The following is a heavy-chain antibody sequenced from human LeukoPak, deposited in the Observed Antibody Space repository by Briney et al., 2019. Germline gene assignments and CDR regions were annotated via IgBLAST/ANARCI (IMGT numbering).Heavy chain of an antibody. V-gene: IGHV3-23*01. Sequence: AGSLRLSCAATGFTFSRYAMSWVRQAPGKGLEWVALISGSGGSTKYADSVKGRFTISRDNAKNSLYLQMNSLRAEDTAVYYCARGLPAAGYWYFDLWGRGTLVTVSS. J-gene: IGHJ2*01. CDR2: ISGSGGST. CDR1: GFTFSRYA. D-gene: IGHD6-13*01. CDR3: ARGLPAAGYWYFDL.